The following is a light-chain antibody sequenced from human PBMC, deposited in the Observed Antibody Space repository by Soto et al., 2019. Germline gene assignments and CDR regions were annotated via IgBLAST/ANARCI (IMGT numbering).Light chain of an antibody. Sequence: DIQMTQSPSTLSASVGDRVTITCRASQSISTWLAWYQQKPGKAPSLLIYKASTLESVVPSRFSGSSSGTEFTLTINSLQPDDFATYYCQQYTSYPWTFGQGTKVEIK. CDR2: KAS. CDR1: QSISTW. CDR3: QQYTSYPWT. J-gene: IGKJ1*01. V-gene: IGKV1-5*03.